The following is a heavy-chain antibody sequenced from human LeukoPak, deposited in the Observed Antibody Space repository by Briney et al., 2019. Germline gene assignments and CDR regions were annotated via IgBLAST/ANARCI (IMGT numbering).Heavy chain of an antibody. J-gene: IGHJ4*02. D-gene: IGHD3-3*01. V-gene: IGHV4-59*01. CDR3: ASRSSIWSGYQDTLYYFDS. CDR1: GGSISSYY. CDR2: IYYSGST. Sequence: PAETLSLTCSVSGGSISSYYWSWIRQPPGKRLEWIGHIYYSGSTNYNPSLKSRVTISVDTSKNQFSLKLSSVTAADTAVYYCASRSSIWSGYQDTLYYFDSWGQGTLVTVSS.